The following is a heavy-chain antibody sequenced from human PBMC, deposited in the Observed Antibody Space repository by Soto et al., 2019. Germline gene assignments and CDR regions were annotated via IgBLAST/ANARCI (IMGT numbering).Heavy chain of an antibody. V-gene: IGHV3-73*01. Sequence: EVQLVESGGGLVQPGESLKLSFAASGFTFSGSSMHWVRQASGKGLEWIGRIRTKPNNYATAYAASVKGRFTISRDDSENTAYLQMNSLKSEDTAVYYCARGFSGYDLAYFDYWGRGTLVTVSS. D-gene: IGHD5-12*01. J-gene: IGHJ4*02. CDR3: ARGFSGYDLAYFDY. CDR1: GFTFSGSS. CDR2: IRTKPNNYAT.